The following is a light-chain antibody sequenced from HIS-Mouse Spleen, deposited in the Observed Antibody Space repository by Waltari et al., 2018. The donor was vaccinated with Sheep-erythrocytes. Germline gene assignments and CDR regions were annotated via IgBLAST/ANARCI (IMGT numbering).Light chain of an antibody. J-gene: IGLJ2*01. CDR3: QAWDSSIVV. Sequence: SSELTQPPSVSVSPGQTASITCSGDKLGDKYACWYQQKPDQSPVLVIYQDTKRSSGIPERFSGSNSGNTATLTISGTQTMDEADYYCQAWDSSIVVFGGGTKLTVL. V-gene: IGLV3-1*01. CDR1: KLGDKY. CDR2: QDT.